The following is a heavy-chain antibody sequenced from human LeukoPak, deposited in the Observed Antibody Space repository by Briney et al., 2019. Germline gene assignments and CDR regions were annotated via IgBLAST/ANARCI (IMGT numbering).Heavy chain of an antibody. CDR3: ARATIPDYGGPYYSGMDV. CDR1: GGSVSIGIYY. CDR2: IYCNGST. Sequence: SETLSLTCTVSGGSVSIGIYYWSWIRQPPGKGLEWIGYIYCNGSTNYNPSLKSRVTISVDTSKNQFSLKLSSVTAADTAVYYCARATIPDYGGPYYSGMDVWGQGTTVTVSS. V-gene: IGHV4-61*01. J-gene: IGHJ6*02. D-gene: IGHD4-23*01.